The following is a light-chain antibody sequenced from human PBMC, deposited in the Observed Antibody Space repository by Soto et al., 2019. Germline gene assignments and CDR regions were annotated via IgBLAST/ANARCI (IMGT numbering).Light chain of an antibody. CDR2: GAS. Sequence: EIVLTHSPATLSLSPGERATLSSRASQSVSSSYLAWYQQKPGQAPRLLIYGASSRATGTPDRFSGSGSGTEFPLTLSRLEPEDFAVYSCQQYGSSAWTFGQGTKVDI. J-gene: IGKJ1*01. CDR1: QSVSSSY. V-gene: IGKV3-20*01. CDR3: QQYGSSAWT.